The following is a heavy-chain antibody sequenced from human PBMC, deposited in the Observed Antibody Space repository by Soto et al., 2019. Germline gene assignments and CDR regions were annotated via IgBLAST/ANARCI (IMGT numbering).Heavy chain of an antibody. V-gene: IGHV4-4*07. CDR1: GGSISSYY. J-gene: IGHJ5*02. CDR3: ARGRRPTRTGSYNWFDP. D-gene: IGHD1-1*01. CDR2: IYTSGST. Sequence: QVQLQESCPGLVKHSETLSLTCTVSGGSISSYYWSWIRQPAGKGLEWIGRIYTSGSTNYNPSLKSRVTMSVDTSKIQFSLKRSSVTAADTAVYYCARGRRPTRTGSYNWFDPWGQGTLVTVSS.